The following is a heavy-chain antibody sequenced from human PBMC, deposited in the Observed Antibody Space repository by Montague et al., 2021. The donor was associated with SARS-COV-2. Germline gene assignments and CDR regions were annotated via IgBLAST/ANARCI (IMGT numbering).Heavy chain of an antibody. V-gene: IGHV4-34*01. CDR2: INHSGST. CDR1: GGSSSGYY. J-gene: IGHJ6*02. Sequence: SETLSLTCAVYGGSSSGYYWSWIRQPPGKGLEWIGEINHSGSTNYNPSLKSRVTISVDTSKNQFSLKLSSVTAADTAVYYCARVRAVPAAMRIFSLGRSYYGMDVWGLGTTVTVSS. CDR3: ARVRAVPAAMRIFSLGRSYYGMDV. D-gene: IGHD2-2*01.